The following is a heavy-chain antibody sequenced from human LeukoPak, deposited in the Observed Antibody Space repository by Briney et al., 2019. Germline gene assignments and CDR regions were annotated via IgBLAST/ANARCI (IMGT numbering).Heavy chain of an antibody. V-gene: IGHV1-18*01. D-gene: IGHD2-2*01. CDR1: GYTFTSYG. J-gene: IGHJ4*02. CDR3: ARNGAFRCSSTSCLYYFDY. CDR2: ISAYNSNT. Sequence: ASVKVSCKASGYTFTSYGISWVRQAPGQGLEWMGWISAYNSNTNYAQKLQGRVTMTTDTSTSTAYMELRSLRSDDTAVYYCARNGAFRCSSTSCLYYFDYWGQGTLVTVSA.